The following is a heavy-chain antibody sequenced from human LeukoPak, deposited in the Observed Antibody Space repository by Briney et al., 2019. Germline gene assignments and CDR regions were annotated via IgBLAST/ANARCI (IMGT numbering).Heavy chain of an antibody. V-gene: IGHV3-7*01. CDR2: IKEDGSKK. D-gene: IGHD4-23*01. CDR1: GFSFSSYC. J-gene: IGHJ4*02. Sequence: PGESLRLSCAASGFSFSSYCMSWVRQAPGKGLEWVANIKEDGSKKNYVDSVKGRFTISRDNARNSLYLQMNSLRAEDTAVYYCARLPIPGGKIDYWGQGTLVTVSS. CDR3: ARLPIPGGKIDY.